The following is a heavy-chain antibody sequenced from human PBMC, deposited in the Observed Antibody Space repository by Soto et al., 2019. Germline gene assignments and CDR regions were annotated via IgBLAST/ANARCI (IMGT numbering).Heavy chain of an antibody. CDR1: GFTFSSYG. V-gene: IGHV3-33*01. Sequence: QVQLVESGGGVVQPGRSLRLSCAASGFTFSSYGMHWVRQAPGKGLEWVAVIWYAGSNKYYADSVKGRFTISRDNSKNRLYQQMNSLRAEDTAVYYCAREPSSYYSGSYFDYWGQGSLVTVSS. CDR2: IWYAGSNK. CDR3: AREPSSYYSGSYFDY. D-gene: IGHD1-26*01. J-gene: IGHJ4*02.